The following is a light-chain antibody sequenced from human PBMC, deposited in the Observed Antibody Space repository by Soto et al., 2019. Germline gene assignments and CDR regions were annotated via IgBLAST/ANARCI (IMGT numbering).Light chain of an antibody. Sequence: QSVLAQPTSVSGSPGQSITISRTVTSTDVGAYNYFAGYQQHPGKAPKLIIYEVTNRPSGVSYRFSASKSGKTASLTISGLPSEDEADYYCISYTGRSASDVFGTGSKVTVL. J-gene: IGLJ1*01. CDR3: ISYTGRSASDV. CDR2: EVT. V-gene: IGLV2-14*01. CDR1: STDVGAYNY.